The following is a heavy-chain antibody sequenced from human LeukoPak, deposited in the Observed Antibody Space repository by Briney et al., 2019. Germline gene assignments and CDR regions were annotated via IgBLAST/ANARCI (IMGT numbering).Heavy chain of an antibody. J-gene: IGHJ4*02. CDR1: GGTLSSYA. CDR2: IIPILGIA. D-gene: IGHD2-2*01. CDR3: AREGYDQLQPFDY. Sequence: GASVKVSCKASGGTLSSYAISWVRQAPGQGLEWMGRIIPILGIANYAQKFQGRVTITADKSTSTAYMELSSLRSEDTAVYYCAREGYDQLQPFDYWGQGTLVTVSS. V-gene: IGHV1-69*04.